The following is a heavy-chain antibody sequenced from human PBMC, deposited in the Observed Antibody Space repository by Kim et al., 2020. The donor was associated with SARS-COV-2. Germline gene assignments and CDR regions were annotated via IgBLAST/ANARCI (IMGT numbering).Heavy chain of an antibody. CDR3: ARTSSDSSHHGWFDP. V-gene: IGHV3-30*04. CDR1: GFTFSSYA. J-gene: IGHJ5*02. D-gene: IGHD3-22*01. CDR2: ISYDGSNK. Sequence: GGSLRLSCAASGFTFSSYAMHWVRQAPGKGLEWVAVISYDGSNKYYADSVKGRFTISRDNSKNTLYLQMNSLRAEDTAVYYCARTSSDSSHHGWFDPWGQGTLVTVSS.